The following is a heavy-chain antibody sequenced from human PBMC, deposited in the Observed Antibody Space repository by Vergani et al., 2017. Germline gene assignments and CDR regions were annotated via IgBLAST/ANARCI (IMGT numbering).Heavy chain of an antibody. CDR1: GGSISSYYW. V-gene: IGHV2-26*01. CDR2: IFSNDEK. D-gene: IGHD6-19*01. Sequence: QESGPGLVKPSETLSLTCTVSGGSISSYYWSWIRQPPGKALEWLAHIFSNDEKSYSTSLKSRLTISKDTSKSQVVLTMTNMDPVDTATYYCARIAVAYPTKDAFDIWGQGTMVTVSS. CDR3: ARIAVAYPTKDAFDI. J-gene: IGHJ3*02.